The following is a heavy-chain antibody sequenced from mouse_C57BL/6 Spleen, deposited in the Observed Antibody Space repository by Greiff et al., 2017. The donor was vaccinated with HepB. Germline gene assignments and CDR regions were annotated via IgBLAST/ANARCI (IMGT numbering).Heavy chain of an antibody. D-gene: IGHD1-1*01. V-gene: IGHV14-1*01. CDR1: GFNIKDYY. CDR3: TTGTTVVDFAY. J-gene: IGHJ3*01. CDR2: IDPEDGDT. Sequence: EVQLQQSGAELVRPGASVKLSCTASGFNIKDYYMHWVKQRPEQGLEWIGRIDPEDGDTEYAPKFQGKATMTADTSSNTAYLQLSSLTSEDTAVYYCTTGTTVVDFAYWGQGTLVTVSA.